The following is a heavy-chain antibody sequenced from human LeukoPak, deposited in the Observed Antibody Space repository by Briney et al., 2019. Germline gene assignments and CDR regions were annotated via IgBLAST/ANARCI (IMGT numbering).Heavy chain of an antibody. CDR3: ATLPRGYSYGLDAFDI. D-gene: IGHD5-18*01. V-gene: IGHV1-46*01. CDR1: GYTFTSYY. CDR2: INPSGGST. J-gene: IGHJ3*02. Sequence: ASVKVSCKASGYTFTSYYMHWVRQAPGQGLEWKGIINPSGGSTSYAQKFQGRVTMTRDTSTSTVYMELSSLRSEDTAVYYCATLPRGYSYGLDAFDIWGQGTMVTVSS.